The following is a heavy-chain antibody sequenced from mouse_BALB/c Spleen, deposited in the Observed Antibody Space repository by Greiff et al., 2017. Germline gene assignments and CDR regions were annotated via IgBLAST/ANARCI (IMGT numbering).Heavy chain of an antibody. J-gene: IGHJ4*01. CDR3: ARLPLPYYGSRRAMDY. V-gene: IGHV4-1*02. CDR1: GFDFSRYW. Sequence: DVKLQESGGGLVQPGGSLKLSCAASGFDFSRYWMSWVRQAPGKGLEWIGEINPDSSTINYTPSLKDKFIISRDNAKNTLYLQMSKVRSEDTALYYCARLPLPYYGSRRAMDYWGQGTSVTVSS. D-gene: IGHD1-1*01. CDR2: INPDSSTI.